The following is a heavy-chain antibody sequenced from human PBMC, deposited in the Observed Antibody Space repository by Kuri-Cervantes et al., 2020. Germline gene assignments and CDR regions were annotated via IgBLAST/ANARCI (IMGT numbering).Heavy chain of an antibody. J-gene: IGHJ6*02. D-gene: IGHD3-16*01. Sequence: GEALKTFCAASGFTFIDYYMSWIRQAPGKGLEWVSYISSSGSTIYYADSVKGRFTISRDNAKNTPYLQMNSLRAEDTAVYYCAKVYRGGSEGMDVLGQWTTVTVSS. CDR1: GFTFIDYY. CDR3: AKVYRGGSEGMDV. CDR2: ISSSGSTI. V-gene: IGHV3-11*01.